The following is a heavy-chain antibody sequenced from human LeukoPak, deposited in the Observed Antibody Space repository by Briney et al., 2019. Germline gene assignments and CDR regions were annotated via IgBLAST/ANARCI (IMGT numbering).Heavy chain of an antibody. D-gene: IGHD6-19*01. CDR1: GFTFSSYA. Sequence: GGSLRPSCAASGFTFSSYAMSWVRQAPGKGLEWVSAISGSGGSTYYADSVKGRFTISRDNSKNTLYLQMNSLRAEDTAVYYCARDRLAVAGPFDYWGQGTLVTVSS. V-gene: IGHV3-23*01. CDR3: ARDRLAVAGPFDY. CDR2: ISGSGGST. J-gene: IGHJ4*02.